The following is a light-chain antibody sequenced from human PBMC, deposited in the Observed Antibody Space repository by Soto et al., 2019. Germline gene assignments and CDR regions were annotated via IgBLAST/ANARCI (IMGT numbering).Light chain of an antibody. Sequence: QSALTQPASVSGSPGQSITISCTGSSSDVGGYNYVSWYQQHPGKAPKLIIYEVSNRPSGVSNRFSGSKSGSTASLTVSGLQAEDEADYYCSSNVGSYSFVFGGGTKLTVL. CDR2: EVS. V-gene: IGLV2-14*01. CDR3: SSNVGSYSFV. CDR1: SSDVGGYNY. J-gene: IGLJ3*02.